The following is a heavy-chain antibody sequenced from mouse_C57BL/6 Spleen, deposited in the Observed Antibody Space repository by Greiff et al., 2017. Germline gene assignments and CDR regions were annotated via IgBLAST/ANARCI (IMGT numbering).Heavy chain of an antibody. Sequence: EVKLMESGGGLVKPGGSLKLSCAASGFTFSSYAMSWVRQTPEKRLEWVATISDGGSYTYYPDNVKGRFTISRDNAKNNLYLQMSHLKSEDTAMYYCARVTGITVGGYFDVWGTGTTVTVSS. J-gene: IGHJ1*03. CDR2: ISDGGSYT. CDR3: ARVTGITVGGYFDV. CDR1: GFTFSSYA. V-gene: IGHV5-4*03. D-gene: IGHD1-1*01.